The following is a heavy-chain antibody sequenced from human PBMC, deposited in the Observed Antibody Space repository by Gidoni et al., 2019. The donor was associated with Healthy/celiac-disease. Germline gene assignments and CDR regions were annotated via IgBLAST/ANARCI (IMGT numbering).Heavy chain of an antibody. CDR3: AKDSGHNTAMVLYYFDY. J-gene: IGHJ4*02. D-gene: IGHD5-18*01. V-gene: IGHV3-30*18. CDR1: GFTFSSYG. CDR2: ISYDGSNK. Sequence: QVQLVESGGGVVQPGRSLRLSCAASGFTFSSYGMHWVRQAPGKGLEWVAVISYDGSNKYYADSVKGRFTISRDNSKNTLYLQMNSLRAEDTAVYYCAKDSGHNTAMVLYYFDYWGQGTLVTVSS.